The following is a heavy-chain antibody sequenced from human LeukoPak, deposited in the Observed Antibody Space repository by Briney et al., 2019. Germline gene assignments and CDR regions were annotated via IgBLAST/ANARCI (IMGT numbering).Heavy chain of an antibody. D-gene: IGHD3-3*02. CDR1: GFTFSSYS. CDR3: ARDHFY. J-gene: IGHJ4*02. V-gene: IGHV3-48*01. CDR2: ISSSSSTI. Sequence: GGSLRLSCAASGFTFSSYSMNWVRQAPGKGLEWVSYISSSSSTIYYVDSVKGRFTISRDNAKNSLYLQMNSLRAEDAAVYYCARDHFYWGQGTLVTVSS.